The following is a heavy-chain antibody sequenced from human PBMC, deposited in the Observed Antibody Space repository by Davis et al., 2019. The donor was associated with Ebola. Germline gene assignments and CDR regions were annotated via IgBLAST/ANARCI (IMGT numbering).Heavy chain of an antibody. D-gene: IGHD2-15*01. CDR2: IYNGGYT. CDR3: AREQPCGGSRYSFLDS. Sequence: PGGSLRPSCVGSGFNSNNHAVSWVRQAPGKGLEWVSVIYNGGYTSYADSVKGRFTISRDNSKNTPYLQMNSLRAEDTAVYYCAREQPCGGSRYSFLDSWGQGTLVTVSS. CDR1: GFNSNNHA. V-gene: IGHV3-53*01. J-gene: IGHJ4*02.